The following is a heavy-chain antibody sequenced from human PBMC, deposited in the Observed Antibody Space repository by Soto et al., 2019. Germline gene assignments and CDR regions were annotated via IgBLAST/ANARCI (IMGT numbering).Heavy chain of an antibody. CDR2: IYHSGST. CDR3: ARIPSP. Sequence: SETLSLTCAVSGDCISSGGYSWSWIRQPPGKGLEWIGYIYHSGSTYYNSSLKSRVTISVDRSKNQFSLKLSSVTAADTAVYYCARIPSPWGQGTLVTVSS. CDR1: GDCISSGGYS. V-gene: IGHV4-30-2*01. D-gene: IGHD2-21*01. J-gene: IGHJ5*02.